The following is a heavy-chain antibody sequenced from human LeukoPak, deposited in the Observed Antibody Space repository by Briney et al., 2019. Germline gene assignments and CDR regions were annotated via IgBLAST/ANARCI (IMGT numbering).Heavy chain of an antibody. CDR2: VHHSGGT. CDR1: GGSISSYY. D-gene: IGHD2-21*01. J-gene: IGHJ4*02. V-gene: IGHV4-59*12. Sequence: PSETLSLTCTVSGGSISSYYWSWIRQPPGKGLEWIGQVHHSGGTSYNPSLRSRVTISIDKSENQFSLKLNSVTAADTAVYYCARHGGHYQSDDWGQGTLVTVSS. CDR3: ARHGGHYQSDD.